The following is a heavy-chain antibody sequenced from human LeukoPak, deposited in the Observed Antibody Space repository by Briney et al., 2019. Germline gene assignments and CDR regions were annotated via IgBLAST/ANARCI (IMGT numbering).Heavy chain of an antibody. CDR3: ARGRRGYGYVDY. D-gene: IGHD5-18*01. Sequence: PSETLSLTCIVSGGSISSDNYYWSWIRQPPGEGLEEIGSFHGGLIFYKSSLTSRVTISVDTSKSQFSLKLSSVTAADTAVYYCARGRRGYGYVDYWGQGTLVTVSS. V-gene: IGHV4-39*07. CDR2: FHGGLI. J-gene: IGHJ4*02. CDR1: GGSISSDNYY.